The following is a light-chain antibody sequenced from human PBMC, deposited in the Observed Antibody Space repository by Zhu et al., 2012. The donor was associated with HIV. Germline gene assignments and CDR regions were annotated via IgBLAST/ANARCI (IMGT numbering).Light chain of an antibody. V-gene: IGKV1-9*01. J-gene: IGKJ3*01. Sequence: DIQLTQSPPFLSASVGDRVTITCRANQGISSYLAWYQQKPGKAPKLLIYVASTLQSGVPSRFSGSGYGTEFTLTISSLQLEDSAAYYCQQLKTYPVTFGPGTKVDIK. CDR2: VAS. CDR3: QQLKTYPVT. CDR1: QGISSY.